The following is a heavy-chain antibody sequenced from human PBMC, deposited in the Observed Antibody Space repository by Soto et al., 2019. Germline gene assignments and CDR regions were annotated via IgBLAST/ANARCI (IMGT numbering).Heavy chain of an antibody. CDR3: ARDGSSWYGDDAFDI. J-gene: IGHJ3*02. V-gene: IGHV3-7*01. CDR1: GFTFIIYL. Sequence: PGGSLRLSCAASGFTFIIYLISWVRQAPGKGLEWVANIKQDGSEKYYVDSAKGRFTISRDNAKNSLYLQMNSLRAEDTAVYYCARDGSSWYGDDAFDIWGQGTMVTVSS. CDR2: IKQDGSEK. D-gene: IGHD6-13*01.